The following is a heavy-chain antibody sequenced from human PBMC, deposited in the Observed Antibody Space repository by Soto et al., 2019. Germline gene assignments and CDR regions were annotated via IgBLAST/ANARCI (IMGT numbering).Heavy chain of an antibody. J-gene: IGHJ3*02. D-gene: IGHD3-22*01. CDR2: IYYSGST. CDR1: GGSISSSSYY. CDR3: ARGFRVYYYDSSGIAFDI. Sequence: QLQLQESGPGLVKPSETLSLTCTVSGGSISSSSYYWGWIRQPPGKGLEWIGSIYYSGSTYYNPSLKSRVTISVDTSKNQFSLKLSSVTAADTAVYYCARGFRVYYYDSSGIAFDIWGQGTMVTVSS. V-gene: IGHV4-39*01.